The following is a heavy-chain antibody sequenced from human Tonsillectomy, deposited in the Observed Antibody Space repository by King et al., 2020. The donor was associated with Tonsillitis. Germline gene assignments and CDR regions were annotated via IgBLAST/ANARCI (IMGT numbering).Heavy chain of an antibody. CDR2: INSSGST. CDR3: ARNNFGNLYFDL. CDR1: GGSISNYY. Sequence: VQLQESGPGLVMPSETLSLICAVSGGSISNYYWNWIRQPAGKGLEWSGRINSSGSTKYNPSLDSRLTMSVDTSKNQFSLRLTSMAAADTAIYYCARNNFGNLYFDLWGQGTLVTVSS. J-gene: IGHJ5*02. D-gene: IGHD1/OR15-1a*01. V-gene: IGHV4-4*07.